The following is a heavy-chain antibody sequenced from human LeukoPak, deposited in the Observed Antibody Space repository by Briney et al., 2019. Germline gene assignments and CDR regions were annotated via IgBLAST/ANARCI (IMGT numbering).Heavy chain of an antibody. J-gene: IGHJ5*02. CDR3: ARSPGGSGSYYRWFDP. D-gene: IGHD1-26*01. Sequence: EASVKVSCKASGYTFTSYGISWVRQAPGQGLEWMGWISAYNGNTNYAQKLQGRVTMTTDTSTSTAYMELRSLRPDDTAVYYCARSPGGSGSYYRWFDPWGQGTLASVSS. CDR2: ISAYNGNT. CDR1: GYTFTSYG. V-gene: IGHV1-18*01.